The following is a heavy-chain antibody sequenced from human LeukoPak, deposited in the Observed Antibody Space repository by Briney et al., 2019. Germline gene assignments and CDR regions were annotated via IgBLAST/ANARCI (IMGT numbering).Heavy chain of an antibody. V-gene: IGHV1-69*05. CDR1: GGTFSSYA. Sequence: SVKVSCKASGGTFSSYAISWVRQAPGQGLEWMGGIIPIFGTANYAQKFQGRVTITTDESTSTAYMELSSLRSEDTAVYYCASGYYYGPYYYMDVWAKGPRSPSP. CDR2: IIPIFGTA. J-gene: IGHJ6*03. CDR3: ASGYYYGPYYYMDV. D-gene: IGHD3-10*01.